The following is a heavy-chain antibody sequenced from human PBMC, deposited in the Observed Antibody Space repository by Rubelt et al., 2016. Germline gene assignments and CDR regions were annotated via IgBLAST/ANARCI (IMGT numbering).Heavy chain of an antibody. CDR3: AGGTGAAY. CDR1: GFAFRSYS. V-gene: IGHV3-66*01. D-gene: IGHD2-8*02. J-gene: IGHJ1*01. Sequence: EVQLLESGGDLVQPGGSLRLSCASSGFAFRSYSMNWVRQAPGKGLEWVSVLYSGGAAYYAGSVKGRFTISRDSYKNTLYVQMDSLRAAERAVESCAGGTGAAYLGKGTLVADSS. CDR2: LYSGGAA.